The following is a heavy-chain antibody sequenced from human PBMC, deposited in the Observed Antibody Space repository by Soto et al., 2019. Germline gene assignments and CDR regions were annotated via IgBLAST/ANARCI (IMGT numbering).Heavy chain of an antibody. CDR1: GFTFSSYA. V-gene: IGHV3-23*01. Sequence: GGSLRLSCAASGFTFSSYAMSWVRQAPGKGLEWVSAISGSGGSTYYADSVKGRFTISRDNSKNTLYLQMNSLRAEDTAVYYCAKYDSSGYLYWYFDLWGRGTLVTVSS. CDR3: AKYDSSGYLYWYFDL. D-gene: IGHD3-22*01. CDR2: ISGSGGST. J-gene: IGHJ2*01.